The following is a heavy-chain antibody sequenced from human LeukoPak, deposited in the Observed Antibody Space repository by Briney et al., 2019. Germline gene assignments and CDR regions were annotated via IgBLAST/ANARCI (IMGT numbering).Heavy chain of an antibody. D-gene: IGHD4-23*01. Sequence: ASVKVSCKASGYTFTTYGINWVRQATGQGLEWMGWMNPNSGNTGYAQKFQGGVTMTRNTSISTAYMELSSLRSEDTAVYYCARGPNKSDGGNSGSAWFDPWGQGTLVTVSS. CDR1: GYTFTTYG. CDR2: MNPNSGNT. J-gene: IGHJ5*02. V-gene: IGHV1-8*01. CDR3: ARGPNKSDGGNSGSAWFDP.